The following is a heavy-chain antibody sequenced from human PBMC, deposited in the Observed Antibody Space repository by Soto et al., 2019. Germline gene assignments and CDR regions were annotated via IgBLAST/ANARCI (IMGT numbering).Heavy chain of an antibody. CDR3: ARRTVVSLFDY. V-gene: IGHV3-30-3*01. D-gene: IGHD2-15*01. CDR1: GFTFSSFA. Sequence: QVQLVESGEGVVKLGRSLRLPCAASGFTFSSFAMHWVGKAPGKGLEWVAVISYDGSNKYYADSVKGRFTISRDSSKNTLFLQMNSLTAEDTAVYYCARRTVVSLFDYWGQGTLVTVSS. CDR2: ISYDGSNK. J-gene: IGHJ4*02.